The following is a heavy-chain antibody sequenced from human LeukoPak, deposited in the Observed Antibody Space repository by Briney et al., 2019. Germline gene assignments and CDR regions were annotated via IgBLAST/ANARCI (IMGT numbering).Heavy chain of an antibody. J-gene: IGHJ4*02. CDR3: ARVDRAISTTGTLAD. CDR2: INTDGSST. CDR1: GFTFSSYW. Sequence: GGSLRLSCAASGFTFSSYWMHWVRQAPGKGLVWVSRINTDGSSTSYADSVKGRFTISRDNAKNTLYLQMNSLRAEDTAVYYCARVDRAISTTGTLADWGQGTLVTVSS. V-gene: IGHV3-74*01. D-gene: IGHD6-13*01.